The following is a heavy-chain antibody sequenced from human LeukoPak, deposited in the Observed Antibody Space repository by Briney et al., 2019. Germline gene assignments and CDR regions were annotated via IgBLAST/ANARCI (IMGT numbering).Heavy chain of an antibody. V-gene: IGHV4-34*01. CDR2: INHYGRT. D-gene: IGHD6-6*01. J-gene: IGHJ6*03. Sequence: SETLSLTCAVYGESFGTYYWTWIRQSPGKGLEWIGEINHYGRTNYNPSLKSRVTISADTSKNQFSLRLNSVTAADTSVYYCARGVRQLDLKYYYYYFYTDVWGKGTTVTVSS. CDR1: GESFGTYY. CDR3: ARGVRQLDLKYYYYYFYTDV.